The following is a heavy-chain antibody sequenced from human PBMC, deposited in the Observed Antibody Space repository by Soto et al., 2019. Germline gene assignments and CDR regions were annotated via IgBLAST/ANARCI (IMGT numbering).Heavy chain of an antibody. CDR2: ISYDGSNK. D-gene: IGHD1-7*01. CDR1: GFTFSSYG. V-gene: IGHV3-30*18. J-gene: IGHJ6*02. CDR3: AKGPETGTTGWGYYYYYGMDV. Sequence: VQLVESGGGVVQPGRSLRLSCAASGFTFSSYGMHWVRQAPGKGLEWVAVISYDGSNKYYADSVKGRFTISRDNSKNTLYLQMNSLRAEDTAVYYCAKGPETGTTGWGYYYYYGMDVWGQGTTVTVSS.